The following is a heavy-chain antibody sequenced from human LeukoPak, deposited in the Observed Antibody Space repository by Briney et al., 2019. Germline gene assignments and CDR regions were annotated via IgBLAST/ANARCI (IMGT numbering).Heavy chain of an antibody. V-gene: IGHV1-69*04. Sequence: LRASVKVSCKASGGTFSSYAISWVRQAPGQGLEWMGRIIPILGIANYAQKFQGRVTITADKSTSTAYMELSSLRSEDTAVYYCARDQIVYGLSSTYYYDSSGYIFDYWGQGTLVTVSS. CDR3: ARDQIVYGLSSTYYYDSSGYIFDY. D-gene: IGHD3-22*01. CDR2: IIPILGIA. CDR1: GGTFSSYA. J-gene: IGHJ4*02.